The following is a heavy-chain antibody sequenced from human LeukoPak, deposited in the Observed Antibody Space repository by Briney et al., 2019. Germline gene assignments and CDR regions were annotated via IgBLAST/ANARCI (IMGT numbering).Heavy chain of an antibody. Sequence: SVKVSCKASGGTFSSYAISWVRQAPGQGLEWMGGIIPIFGTANYAQKFQGRVTITADESTSTAYMELSSLRSKDTAVYYCASEGPYCSSTSCHTYYYYGMDVWGKGTTVTVSS. V-gene: IGHV1-69*13. J-gene: IGHJ6*04. CDR1: GGTFSSYA. CDR3: ASEGPYCSSTSCHTYYYYGMDV. D-gene: IGHD2-2*01. CDR2: IIPIFGTA.